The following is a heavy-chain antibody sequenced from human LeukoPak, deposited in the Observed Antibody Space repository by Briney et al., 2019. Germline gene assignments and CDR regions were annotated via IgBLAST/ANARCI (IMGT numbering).Heavy chain of an antibody. CDR3: ARDEQGMDV. CDR1: GYSISSGYY. CDR2: LYPSGNT. J-gene: IGHJ6*03. Sequence: SETLSLTCTVSGYSISSGYYWGWIRQPAGKGLEWIGRLYPSGNTNYNPALKSRVTMSVDTSKNQFSLNLSSVTAADTAVYYCARDEQGMDVWGKGTTVTVSS. V-gene: IGHV4-38-2*02. D-gene: IGHD1/OR15-1a*01.